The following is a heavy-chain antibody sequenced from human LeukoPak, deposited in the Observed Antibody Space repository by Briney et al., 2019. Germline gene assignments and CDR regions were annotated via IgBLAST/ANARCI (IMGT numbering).Heavy chain of an antibody. V-gene: IGHV3-30*18. J-gene: IGHJ4*02. CDR3: AKDELVATMSMDY. CDR1: GFAFNYFG. Sequence: PGGSLRLSCAASGFAFNYFGMNWVRQAPGKGLEWAAFISYDGSKKYYADSVKGRFTISRDNSNNTLYLLMNSLRPEDMAVYYCAKDELVATMSMDYWGQGTLVTVSS. D-gene: IGHD5-12*01. CDR2: ISYDGSKK.